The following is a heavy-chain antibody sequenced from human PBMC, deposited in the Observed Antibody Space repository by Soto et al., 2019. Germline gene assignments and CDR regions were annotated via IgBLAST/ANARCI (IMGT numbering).Heavy chain of an antibody. CDR3: AVAAVREIMAKEASGMAV. CDR2: IMPTVDSA. D-gene: IGHD3-10*01. J-gene: IGHJ6*02. Sequence: QVQLVQSGAEVKTPGSSVKVSCKASGGTLSDYAISWVRQAPGQGLEWMGGIMPTVDSANYAQNFQGRLTISADESTSTANLELSSLRSDDTAVYYCAVAAVREIMAKEASGMAVWGQGTTVIVSS. V-gene: IGHV1-69*01. CDR1: GGTLSDYA.